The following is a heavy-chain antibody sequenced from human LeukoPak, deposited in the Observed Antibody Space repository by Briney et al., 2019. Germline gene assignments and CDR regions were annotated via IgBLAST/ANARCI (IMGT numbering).Heavy chain of an antibody. J-gene: IGHJ4*02. CDR3: ARVGIYYDSSGYYIDYFDY. Sequence: GGSLRLSCAASGFTFDDYGMSWVRQAPGKGLEWVSGINWNGGSTGYADSVKGRFTISRDNAKNSLYLQMNSLRAEDTALYYCARVGIYYDSSGYYIDYFDYWGQGTLVSVSS. CDR2: INWNGGST. CDR1: GFTFDDYG. V-gene: IGHV3-20*04. D-gene: IGHD3-22*01.